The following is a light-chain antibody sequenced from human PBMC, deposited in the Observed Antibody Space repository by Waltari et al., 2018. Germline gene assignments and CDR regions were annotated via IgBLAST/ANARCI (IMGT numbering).Light chain of an antibody. CDR3: QLLTA. J-gene: IGKJ3*01. CDR1: QGISSA. V-gene: IGKV1-13*02. Sequence: AIQLTQSPSSLAASVGDRVTITCRASQGISSAVAWYQQKPGKVPNLLIYDASRLERGVPSRFSGSTSGTDFTLTISSLQPEDFATYYCQLLTAFGPGTKVDI. CDR2: DAS.